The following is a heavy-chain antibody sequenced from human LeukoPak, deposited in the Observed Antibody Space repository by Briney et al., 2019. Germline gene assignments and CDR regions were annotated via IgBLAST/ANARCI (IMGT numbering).Heavy chain of an antibody. CDR1: GFTFSNFA. CDR2: ISGSSDNT. CDR3: ANRHYHDSGHFDY. Sequence: GGSPRLSCAASGFTFSNFAMSWVRQAPGKGLEWVSAISGSSDNTYYADSVKGRFTISRDNSKDTLYLQMKSLRAEDTAVYYCANRHYHDSGHFDYWGQGTLVTVSS. V-gene: IGHV3-23*01. D-gene: IGHD3-22*01. J-gene: IGHJ4*02.